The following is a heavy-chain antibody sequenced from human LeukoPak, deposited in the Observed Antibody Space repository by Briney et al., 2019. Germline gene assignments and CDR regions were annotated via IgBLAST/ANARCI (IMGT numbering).Heavy chain of an antibody. Sequence: TSETLSLTCAVYGGSFSGYYWSWIRQPPGKGLEWIGEINHSGSTNYNPSLRSRVTISVDTSKNQFSLKLSSVTAADTAVYYCARGHISPNKMVTYYFDYWGQGTLVTVSS. V-gene: IGHV4-34*01. D-gene: IGHD2-21*02. CDR3: ARGHISPNKMVTYYFDY. CDR1: GGSFSGYY. CDR2: INHSGST. J-gene: IGHJ4*02.